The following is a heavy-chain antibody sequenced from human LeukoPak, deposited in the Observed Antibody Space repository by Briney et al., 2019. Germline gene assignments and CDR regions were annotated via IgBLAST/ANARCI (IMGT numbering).Heavy chain of an antibody. Sequence: MTSETLSLTCTVSGGSISSGGYYWSWIRQHPGKGLEWIGYIYYSGSTYYNPSLKSRVAISVDTSKNQFTLKLSSVTAADTAVYYCARVPAAGPPCYFDYWGQGTLVTVSS. V-gene: IGHV4-31*03. CDR2: IYYSGST. CDR1: GGSISSGGYY. CDR3: ARVPAAGPPCYFDY. D-gene: IGHD6-13*01. J-gene: IGHJ4*02.